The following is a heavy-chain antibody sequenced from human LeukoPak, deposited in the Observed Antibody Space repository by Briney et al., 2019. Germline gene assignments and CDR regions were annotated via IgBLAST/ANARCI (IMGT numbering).Heavy chain of an antibody. V-gene: IGHV3-66*01. Sequence: PGGSLRLSCAASGFTVSSNYMSWVRQAPGKGLEWVSVIYSGGSTYYADSVKGRFTISRDNSKNTLCLQMNSLRAEDTAVYYCARTNYYYYGMDVWGQGTTVTVSS. J-gene: IGHJ6*02. CDR2: IYSGGST. CDR3: ARTNYYYYGMDV. CDR1: GFTVSSNY.